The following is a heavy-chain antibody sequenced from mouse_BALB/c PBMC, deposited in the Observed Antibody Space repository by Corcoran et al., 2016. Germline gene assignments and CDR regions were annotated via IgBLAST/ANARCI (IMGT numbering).Heavy chain of an antibody. Sequence: QIQLVQSGPELKKPGETVKISCKASGYTFTNYGLNWVKQAPGKGLKWMGWINTNTGEPTYAEEFKGRFAFSLETSASTAYLQINNLKNEDTATYFCARWDGNYPTWCAYWGQGTLVTVSA. V-gene: IGHV9-3*02. J-gene: IGHJ3*01. CDR3: ARWDGNYPTWCAY. CDR2: INTNTGEP. CDR1: GYTFTNYG. D-gene: IGHD2-1*01.